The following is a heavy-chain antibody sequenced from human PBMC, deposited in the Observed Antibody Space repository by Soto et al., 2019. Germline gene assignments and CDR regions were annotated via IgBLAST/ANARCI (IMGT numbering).Heavy chain of an antibody. CDR1: GFTFSSYA. CDR2: ISGSGGST. D-gene: IGHD3-22*01. J-gene: IGHJ4*02. Sequence: GGSLRLSCAASGFTFSSYAMSWVRQAPGKGLEWVSAISGSGGSTYYADSVKGRFTISRDNSKSTLYLQMNSLRAEDTAVYYCAKIRVDYYDSSGYYYAGGYFDYWGQGTLVTVSS. V-gene: IGHV3-23*01. CDR3: AKIRVDYYDSSGYYYAGGYFDY.